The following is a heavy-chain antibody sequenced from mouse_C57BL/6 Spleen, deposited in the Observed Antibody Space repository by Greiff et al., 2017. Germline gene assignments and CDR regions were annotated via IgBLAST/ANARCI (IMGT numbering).Heavy chain of an antibody. Sequence: ESGPCLVNPSQSLSLPCSVTGYSITSGYYWNWIRQFPGNTLAWMGSISYDGSNNYNPSLKNQISISRDTSRNQFFLKLNSVTAEDTATYYCARDRSSYYFDYWGQGTSLTVSS. CDR2: ISYDGSN. CDR1: GYSITSGYY. J-gene: IGHJ2*02. V-gene: IGHV3-6*01. D-gene: IGHD1-1*01. CDR3: ARDRSSYYFDY.